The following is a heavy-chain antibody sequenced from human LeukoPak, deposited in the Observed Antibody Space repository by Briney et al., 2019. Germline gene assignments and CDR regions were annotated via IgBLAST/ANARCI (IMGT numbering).Heavy chain of an antibody. CDR2: IYYSGGT. Sequence: SQTLSLTCTVSGGSISSGGYYWSWIRQHPGKGLEWIGYIYYSGGTYYNPSLKSRVTISVDTSKNQFSLKLSSVTAADTAVYYCARERTSHEMSFDYWGQGTLVTVSS. CDR3: ARERTSHEMSFDY. CDR1: GGSISSGGYY. V-gene: IGHV4-31*03. J-gene: IGHJ4*02. D-gene: IGHD1-14*01.